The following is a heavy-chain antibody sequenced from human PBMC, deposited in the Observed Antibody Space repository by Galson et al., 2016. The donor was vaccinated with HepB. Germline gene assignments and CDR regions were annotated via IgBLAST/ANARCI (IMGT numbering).Heavy chain of an antibody. CDR3: ARGLGKFWYFDL. CDR1: GGSFSRNA. Sequence: SVKVSCKASGGSFSRNAISWVRQAPGQGLGWMGGIIPSFGTPTYAQKFQGRLTISASEFTSTGYMELNSLRSEDTAVYYCARGLGKFWYFDLWGRGTLVTVSP. V-gene: IGHV1-69*13. D-gene: IGHD1-1*01. J-gene: IGHJ2*01. CDR2: IIPSFGTP.